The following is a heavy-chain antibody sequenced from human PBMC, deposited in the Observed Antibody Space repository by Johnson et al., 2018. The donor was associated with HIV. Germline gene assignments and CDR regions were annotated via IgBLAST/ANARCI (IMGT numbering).Heavy chain of an antibody. J-gene: IGHJ3*01. D-gene: IGHD3-22*01. CDR3: AKEDSSGYYYGMGAFDF. Sequence: VQLVESGGGLIQPGGSLRLSCAASGFTVSSNYMSWVRQAPGKGLEWVSVIYSGGSTYYGDSVKGRFTISRDNSKNTLYLQMNSLRAEDTAVYYCAKEDSSGYYYGMGAFDFWGQGTMVTVSS. CDR2: IYSGGST. CDR1: GFTVSSNY. V-gene: IGHV3-53*01.